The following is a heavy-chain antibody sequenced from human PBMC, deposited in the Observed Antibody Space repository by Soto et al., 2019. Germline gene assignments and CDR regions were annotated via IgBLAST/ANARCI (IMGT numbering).Heavy chain of an antibody. CDR1: GFTVSSNY. CDR2: IYSGGST. Sequence: GGSLRLSCAASGFTVSSNYMSWVRQAPGKGLEWVSVIYSGGSTYYADSVKGRFTISRDNSKNTLYLQMNSLRAEDTAVYYCRGNDILTGFDYWGQGTLVTVSS. D-gene: IGHD3-9*01. J-gene: IGHJ4*02. V-gene: IGHV3-53*01. CDR3: RGNDILTGFDY.